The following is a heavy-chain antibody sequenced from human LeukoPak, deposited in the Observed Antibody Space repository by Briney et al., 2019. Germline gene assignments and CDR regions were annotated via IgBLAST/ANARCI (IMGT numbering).Heavy chain of an antibody. D-gene: IGHD6-13*01. J-gene: IGHJ5*02. Sequence: SETLSLTCAVYGGSFSGYYWSWIRQPPGKGLEWIGEINHSGSTNYNPSLKSRVTISVDTSKNQFSLKLSSVTAADTAVYYCAGGRRWAPTDWFDPWGQGTLVTVSS. CDR2: INHSGST. CDR1: GGSFSGYY. CDR3: AGGRRWAPTDWFDP. V-gene: IGHV4-34*01.